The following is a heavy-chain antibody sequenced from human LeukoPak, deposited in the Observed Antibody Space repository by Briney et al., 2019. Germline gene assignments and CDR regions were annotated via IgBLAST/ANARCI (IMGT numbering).Heavy chain of an antibody. Sequence: GGSLRLSCAASGFTFSDYYMSWIRQAPGKGLEWVSYISSSGSTIYYADSVKGRFTIPRDNAKNSLYLQMNSLRAEDTAIYYCTRVGYIDEGIDYWGQGTLVTVSS. CDR3: TRVGYIDEGIDY. CDR2: ISSSGSTI. D-gene: IGHD5-24*01. V-gene: IGHV3-11*04. CDR1: GFTFSDYY. J-gene: IGHJ4*02.